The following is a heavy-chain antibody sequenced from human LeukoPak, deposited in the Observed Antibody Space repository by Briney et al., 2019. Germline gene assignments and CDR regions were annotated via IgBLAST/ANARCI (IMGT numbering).Heavy chain of an antibody. Sequence: PGGSLRLSCEASGLAFSDYWMSWVRQAPGKGLEWVANMNQDGSAKGYVDSVKGRFTISRDNARNSLYLQMSSLRPEDTAVYYCATYTHWVAGDVWGQGTTVTVSS. V-gene: IGHV3-7*01. CDR1: GLAFSDYW. CDR3: ATYTHWVAGDV. J-gene: IGHJ6*02. D-gene: IGHD3-16*01. CDR2: MNQDGSAK.